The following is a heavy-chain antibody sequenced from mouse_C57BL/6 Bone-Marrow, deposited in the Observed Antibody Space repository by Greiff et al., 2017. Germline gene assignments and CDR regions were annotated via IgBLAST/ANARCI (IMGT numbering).Heavy chain of an antibody. Sequence: QVQLQQPGAELVMPGASVKLSCKASGYTFTSYWMHWVKQRPGQGLEWIGEIDPSDSYTNYNQKFKGKATLTVDQSSSPAYMQLSSLTSEDSAVYYCARLGDIRGSNPYYAIGCWGQGTSVTVSS. J-gene: IGHJ4*01. CDR1: GYTFTSYW. V-gene: IGHV1-69*01. CDR3: ARLGDIRGSNPYYAIGC. CDR2: IDPSDSYT. D-gene: IGHD1-1*01.